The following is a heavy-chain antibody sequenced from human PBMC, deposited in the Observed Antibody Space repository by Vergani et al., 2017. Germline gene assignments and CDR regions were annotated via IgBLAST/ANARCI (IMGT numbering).Heavy chain of an antibody. CDR3: AKDAFMVRGVINGYNWFDP. V-gene: IGHV3-23*01. D-gene: IGHD3-10*01. CDR2: ISGSGGST. J-gene: IGHJ5*02. Sequence: EVQLLESGGGLVQPGGSLRLSCAASGFTFSSYAMSWVRQAPGKGLEWVSAISGSGGSTYYADSVKGRFTISRDNSKNTLYLQMNSLRAEDTAVYYCAKDAFMVRGVINGYNWFDPWGQGTLVTVSS. CDR1: GFTFSSYA.